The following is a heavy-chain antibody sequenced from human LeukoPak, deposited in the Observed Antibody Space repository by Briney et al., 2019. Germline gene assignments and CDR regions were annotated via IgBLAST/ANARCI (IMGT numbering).Heavy chain of an antibody. Sequence: GGSLRLSCAASGFPFNKYSMTWVRQAPGKGLEWVSSISSSSRDIFYAESLKGRFTISRDNAKNSLYLQMKSLRVEDTAVYYCVRDSRESGSLLEFDSWGQGTLVTVSS. CDR3: VRDSRESGSLLEFDS. CDR2: ISSSSRDI. J-gene: IGHJ4*02. CDR1: GFPFNKYS. D-gene: IGHD5-24*01. V-gene: IGHV3-21*01.